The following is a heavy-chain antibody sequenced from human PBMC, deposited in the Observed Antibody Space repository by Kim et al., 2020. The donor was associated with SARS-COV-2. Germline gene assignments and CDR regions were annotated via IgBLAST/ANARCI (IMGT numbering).Heavy chain of an antibody. V-gene: IGHV4-39*01. Sequence: SETLSLTRTGSYGSISSSSYYWGWIRQPPGKGLEWIGSIYYSGDTSYNPSLKSRVTISVDTSKNQFSLMLSSVTAADTAVYYCARHWISQFGITVGGTFDYWVQGTLVTVSS. D-gene: IGHD6-19*01. CDR2: IYYSGDT. J-gene: IGHJ4*02. CDR1: YGSISSSSYY. CDR3: ARHWISQFGITVGGTFDY.